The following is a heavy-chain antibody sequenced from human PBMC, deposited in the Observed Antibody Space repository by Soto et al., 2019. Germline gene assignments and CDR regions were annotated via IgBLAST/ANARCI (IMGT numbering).Heavy chain of an antibody. D-gene: IGHD3-10*01. CDR1: GFTFSSYG. CDR3: AKDDLWFGELSRYYYYYGMDV. Sequence: QVQLVESGGGVVQPGRSLRLSCAASGFTFSSYGMHWVRQAPGKGLEWVAVISYDGSNKYYADSVKGRFTISRDNSKNTLYLQMNRLRAEDTAVYYCAKDDLWFGELSRYYYYYGMDVWGQGTTVTVSS. J-gene: IGHJ6*02. V-gene: IGHV3-30*18. CDR2: ISYDGSNK.